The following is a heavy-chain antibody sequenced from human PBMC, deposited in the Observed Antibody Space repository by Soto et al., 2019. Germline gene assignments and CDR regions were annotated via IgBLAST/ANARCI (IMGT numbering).Heavy chain of an antibody. D-gene: IGHD3-16*01. Sequence: LSPSCEADGCTFSRYTMSGFRQSPGKGVEWVSLISETGGGTYYAGSVKGRFTISRDNADNTLYLQVHSLRAEDTAVYYCAKDRRAGGNSAFYFDFWGQGAQVTVSS. CDR1: GCTFSRYT. J-gene: IGHJ5*01. V-gene: IGHV3-23*01. CDR3: AKDRRAGGNSAFYFDF. CDR2: ISETGGGT.